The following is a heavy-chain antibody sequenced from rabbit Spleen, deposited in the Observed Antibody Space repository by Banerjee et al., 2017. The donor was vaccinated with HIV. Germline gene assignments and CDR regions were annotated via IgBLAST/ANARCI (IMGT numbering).Heavy chain of an antibody. D-gene: IGHD1-1*01. J-gene: IGHJ4*01. CDR1: GFSLSSFYW. CDR2: IDTGSSGFT. V-gene: IGHV1S40*01. Sequence: QSLEESGGDLVKPGASLTLTCTASGFSLSSFYWICWVRQAPGKGLEWIACIDTGSSGFTYFATWAKGRFTCSKTSSTTVTLQMTRLTAADTATYFCARDTSSSYFALWGPGTLVTVS. CDR3: ARDTSSSYFAL.